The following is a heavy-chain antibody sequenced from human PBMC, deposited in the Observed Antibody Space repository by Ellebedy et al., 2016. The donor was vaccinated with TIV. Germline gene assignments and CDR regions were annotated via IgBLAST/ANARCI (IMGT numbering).Heavy chain of an antibody. D-gene: IGHD6-19*01. CDR3: ARARSSGWLHTPDY. CDR2: INPSGGST. V-gene: IGHV1-46*04. Sequence: AASVKVSCKASGYTFTGYYIHWVRQAPGQGLEWMGIINPSGGSTTYAQKLQGRLTMTRDTSTSTVYMELSSLRSEDTAVYYCARARSSGWLHTPDYWGQGLLVTVSS. J-gene: IGHJ4*02. CDR1: GYTFTGYY.